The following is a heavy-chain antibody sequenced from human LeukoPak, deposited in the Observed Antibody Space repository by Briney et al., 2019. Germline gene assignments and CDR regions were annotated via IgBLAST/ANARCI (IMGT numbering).Heavy chain of an antibody. CDR2: IYYSGST. D-gene: IGHD3-3*01. J-gene: IGHJ6*03. CDR3: ARGDFCSKSNCYLRPMDV. Sequence: SETLSITCTVSGGSISDYYWNWNRQPPGKGLEWIGYIYYSGSTTYNPSLKSRVTMSVDTAKNQFSLKLRSVTAADTAVYYCARGDFCSKSNCYLRPMDVWGKGTTVTVSS. V-gene: IGHV4-59*01. CDR1: GGSISDYY.